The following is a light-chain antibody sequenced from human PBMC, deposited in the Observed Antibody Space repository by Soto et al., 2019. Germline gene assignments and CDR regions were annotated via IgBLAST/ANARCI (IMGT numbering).Light chain of an antibody. Sequence: QSALTQPPSVSAAPGQKVTISCSGSSSNTGNNYVSWYRQLPGTAPKLLIYDNNKRPSGIPDRFSGSKSGTSATLGITGLQTGDEADYYCGTWDSSLSALYVFGTGTKVTVL. V-gene: IGLV1-51*01. CDR2: DNN. CDR1: SSNTGNNY. J-gene: IGLJ1*01. CDR3: GTWDSSLSALYV.